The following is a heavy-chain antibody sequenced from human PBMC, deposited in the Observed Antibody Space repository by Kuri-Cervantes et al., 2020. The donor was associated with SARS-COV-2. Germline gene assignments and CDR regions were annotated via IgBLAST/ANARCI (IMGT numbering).Heavy chain of an antibody. CDR1: GFTFSSYG. V-gene: IGHV3-33*01. D-gene: IGHD2-15*01. CDR3: ARENPYCSGGSCYSGAFDI. CDR2: IWYDGSNK. J-gene: IGHJ3*02. Sequence: GGSLRLSCAASGFTFSSYGMHWVRQAPGKGLEWVAVIWYDGSNKYYADSVKGRFTISRDNSKNTLYLQMSSLRAEDTAVYYCARENPYCSGGSCYSGAFDIWGQGTMVTVSS.